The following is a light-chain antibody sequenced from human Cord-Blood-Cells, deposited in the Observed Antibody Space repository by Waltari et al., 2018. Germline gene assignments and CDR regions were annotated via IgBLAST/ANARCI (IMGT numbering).Light chain of an antibody. V-gene: IGKV3-11*01. CDR1: QSVSSY. J-gene: IGKJ5*01. CDR3: QQRSNWPIT. CDR2: DAS. Sequence: EIALTQPPATLSLSPGESATLSCRASQSVSSYVAWYQQKPGQAPRLIVYDASNRATGIPARFSGSWSGTDFTLTISSLEPEDFAVYYCQQRSNWPITFGQGTRLEIK.